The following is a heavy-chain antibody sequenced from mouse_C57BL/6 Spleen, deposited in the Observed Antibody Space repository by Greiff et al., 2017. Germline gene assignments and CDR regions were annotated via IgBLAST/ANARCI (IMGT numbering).Heavy chain of an antibody. CDR2: ISSGSSTI. Sequence: EVKLVESGGGLVKPGGSLKLSCAASGFTFSDYGMHWVRQAPEKGLEWVAYISSGSSTICYADTVKGRFTFSRDNATNTLFLQMTRLRSEDTAMYYGAREDYYGRSYRYYAMDYWGQGTSVTVSS. CDR3: AREDYYGRSYRYYAMDY. CDR1: GFTFSDYG. V-gene: IGHV5-17*01. D-gene: IGHD1-1*01. J-gene: IGHJ4*01.